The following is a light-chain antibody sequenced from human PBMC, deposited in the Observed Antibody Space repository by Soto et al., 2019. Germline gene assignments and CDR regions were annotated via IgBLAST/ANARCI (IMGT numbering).Light chain of an antibody. CDR2: VGTGGIVG. Sequence: QLVLTRPPSASASLGASVTLTCTLSSGYSNYKVDWYQQRPGKGPRFVMRVGTGGIVGSKGDGIPDRFSVLGSGLNRYLTIKNIQEEDESDYHCGADHGSGSNFASYVFGTGTKVTVL. J-gene: IGLJ1*01. V-gene: IGLV9-49*01. CDR3: GADHGSGSNFASYV. CDR1: SGYSNYK.